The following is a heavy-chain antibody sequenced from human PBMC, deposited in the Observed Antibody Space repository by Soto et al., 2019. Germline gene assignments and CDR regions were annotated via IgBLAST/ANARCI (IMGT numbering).Heavy chain of an antibody. CDR1: GFSLSTSGVG. Sequence: QITLKESGPTLVNPTQTLTLTCTFSGFSLSTSGVGVGWIRQPPGKALEWLALIYWDDDKRYSPSLKSRRTITMDSSKNQVVLTMTNMDPVDTATYYCAHRYCSGGSCSRAFDYWGQGTLVTVSS. J-gene: IGHJ4*02. D-gene: IGHD2-15*01. CDR3: AHRYCSGGSCSRAFDY. CDR2: IYWDDDK. V-gene: IGHV2-5*02.